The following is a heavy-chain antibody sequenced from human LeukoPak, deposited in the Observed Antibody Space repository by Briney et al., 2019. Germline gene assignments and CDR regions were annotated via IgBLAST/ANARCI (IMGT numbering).Heavy chain of an antibody. V-gene: IGHV3-48*04. J-gene: IGHJ4*02. CDR3: ARGPSDDFWSVYLGPGYFDY. D-gene: IGHD3-3*01. Sequence: GGSLRLSCAASGFTFSCYSRNWVRQAPGKGLEWVSYISSSSSTIYYADSVKGRFTISRDNAKNSLYLQMNSLRAEDTAVYYCARGPSDDFWSVYLGPGYFDYWGQGTLVTVSS. CDR2: ISSSSSTI. CDR1: GFTFSCYS.